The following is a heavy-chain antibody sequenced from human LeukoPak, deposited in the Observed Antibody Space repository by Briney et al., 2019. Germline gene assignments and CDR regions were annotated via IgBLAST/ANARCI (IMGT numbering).Heavy chain of an antibody. D-gene: IGHD2-15*01. J-gene: IGHJ6*02. V-gene: IGHV1-69*04. CDR3: VRGLGYCSAGNCYLFGMDV. CDR2: IIPIVGMA. CDR1: GDTFSSYA. Sequence: SVKVSCKASGDTFSSYAITWVRQAPGQGLDWMGTIIPIVGMANYAQKFQGRVTVTADESTSTSYMELASLRSDDTAVYYCVRGLGYCSAGNCYLFGMDVWGQGTTVTVSS.